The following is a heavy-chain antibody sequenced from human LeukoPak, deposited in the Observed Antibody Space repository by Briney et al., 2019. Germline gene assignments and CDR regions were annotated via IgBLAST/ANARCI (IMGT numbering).Heavy chain of an antibody. Sequence: PGGSLRLSCAASGFTFSNAWMSWVRQAPGKGLEWVGRIQSKTDGGTTDYAAPVKGRFTISRDDSKNTLYLQMNSLKTEDTAVYYCTTVSVSHDNNFDYWGQGTLVTVSS. CDR2: IQSKTDGGTT. V-gene: IGHV3-15*01. CDR3: TTVSVSHDNNFDY. J-gene: IGHJ4*02. CDR1: GFTFSNAW. D-gene: IGHD1-1*01.